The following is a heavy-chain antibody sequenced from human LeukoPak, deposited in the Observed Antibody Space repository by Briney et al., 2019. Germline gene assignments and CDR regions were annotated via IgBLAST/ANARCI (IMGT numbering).Heavy chain of an antibody. J-gene: IGHJ4*02. CDR2: IYYSGST. CDR1: GGSISSSSNY. Sequence: SETLSLTCTVSGGSISSSSNYWGWIRQPPGKGLEWIGSIYYSGSTYYNPSLKSRVTISVDTSKNQFSLKLSSVTAADTAVYYCARRSRGWSVFDYWGQGTLVTVSS. CDR3: ARRSRGWSVFDY. V-gene: IGHV4-39*01. D-gene: IGHD2-8*01.